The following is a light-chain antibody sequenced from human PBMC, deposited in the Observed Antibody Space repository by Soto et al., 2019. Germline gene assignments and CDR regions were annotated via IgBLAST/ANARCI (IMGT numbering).Light chain of an antibody. CDR1: SGHSSYI. J-gene: IGLJ1*01. Sequence: QPVLTQSSSASASLGSSVKLTCTLSSGHSSYIIAWHQQQPGKAPRYLMKLEGSGSYNKGSGVPDRFSGSSSGADRYLTISNLQFEDEADYYRETWDSNTRVFGTGTKPTVL. CDR2: LEGSGSY. CDR3: ETWDSNTRV. V-gene: IGLV4-60*02.